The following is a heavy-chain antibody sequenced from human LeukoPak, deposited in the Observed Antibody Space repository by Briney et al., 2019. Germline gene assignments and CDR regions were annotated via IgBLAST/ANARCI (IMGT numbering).Heavy chain of an antibody. V-gene: IGHV1-18*01. D-gene: IGHD3-3*01. CDR1: GYTFTSYG. CDR3: ARDMDYDFWSGLGHYYMDV. CDR2: ISAYNGNT. J-gene: IGHJ6*03. Sequence: ASVKVSCKASGYTFTSYGISWVRQAPGQGLEWMEWISAYNGNTNYAQKLQGRVTMTTDTSTSTAYMELRSLRSDDTAVYYCARDMDYDFWSGLGHYYMDVWGKGTTVTVSS.